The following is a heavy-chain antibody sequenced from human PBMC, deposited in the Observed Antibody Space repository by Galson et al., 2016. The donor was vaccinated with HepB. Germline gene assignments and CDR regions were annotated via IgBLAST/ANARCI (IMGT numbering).Heavy chain of an antibody. V-gene: IGHV3-23*01. CDR1: GFTFSSYA. D-gene: IGHD2-21*01. CDR3: AKGALDIPVDY. Sequence: SLRLSCAASGFTFSSYAMSWVRQAPGKGPEWVSSIGGSGVSAYYADSMMGRFTISGDNSKNTLYLQMNSLRAEDTAVYYCAKGALDIPVDYWGQGTLVTVSS. CDR2: IGGSGVSA. J-gene: IGHJ4*02.